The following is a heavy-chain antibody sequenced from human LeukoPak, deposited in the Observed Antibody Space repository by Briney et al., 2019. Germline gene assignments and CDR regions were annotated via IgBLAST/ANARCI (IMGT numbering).Heavy chain of an antibody. J-gene: IGHJ4*02. D-gene: IGHD3-22*01. CDR3: ARAPPYYYDSNGYGLLHPFDY. CDR1: GYSISSDNY. V-gene: IGHV4-38-2*01. CDR2: IYHSGST. Sequence: PSETLSLTCAVSGYSISSDNYWVWIRQPPGQGLEWTGGIYHSGSTYYNPSLKSRVTMSVDTSKNQFSLKLSSVTGADTAMYYCARAPPYYYDSNGYGLLHPFDYWGQGTLVTVSS.